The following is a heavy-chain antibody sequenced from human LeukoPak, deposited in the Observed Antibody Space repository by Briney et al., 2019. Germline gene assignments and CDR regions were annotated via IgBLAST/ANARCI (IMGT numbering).Heavy chain of an antibody. V-gene: IGHV3-21*06. CDR2: ITSSSSYI. D-gene: IGHD1-26*01. J-gene: IGHJ6*03. CDR1: GFTFSSYG. CDR3: ERDPYSGNYGNYYYYYMDV. Sequence: GGSLRLSCAASGFTFSSYGMNWVRHAPGKGLEWISSITSSSSYIYYADSVKGRFTISRDNAKNSLFLQMNNLSPDDTAVYFCERDPYSGNYGNYYYYYMDVWGKGTTVTISS.